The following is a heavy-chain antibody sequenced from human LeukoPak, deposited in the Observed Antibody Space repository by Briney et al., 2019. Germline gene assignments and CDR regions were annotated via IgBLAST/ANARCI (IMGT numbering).Heavy chain of an antibody. CDR3: ARDSMTWGDYVDY. J-gene: IGHJ4*02. CDR1: GYTSTSYG. D-gene: IGHD7-27*01. CDR2: ISAYNGDT. Sequence: ASVKVSCKASGYTSTSYGINWVRQAPGQGLEWLGYISAYNGDTRYAQRLQGRVTMTTDTSTSTAYLDLRRLRSDDTAIYYCARDSMTWGDYVDYWGQGTLVTVSS. V-gene: IGHV1-18*01.